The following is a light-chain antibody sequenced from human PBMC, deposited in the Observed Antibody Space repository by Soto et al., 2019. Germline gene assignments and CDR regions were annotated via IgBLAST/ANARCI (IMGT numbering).Light chain of an antibody. CDR3: AAWDDSLNGVV. CDR1: SSNIGSNA. CDR2: SNN. V-gene: IGLV1-44*01. J-gene: IGLJ2*01. Sequence: QLVLTQPPSASGTPGQGVTISCSGSSSNIGSNAVNWYQHLPGTAPKLLIYSNNQRPSGVPDRFSGSKSGTSASLAISGLQSEDEADYYCAAWDDSLNGVVFGGGTKVTVL.